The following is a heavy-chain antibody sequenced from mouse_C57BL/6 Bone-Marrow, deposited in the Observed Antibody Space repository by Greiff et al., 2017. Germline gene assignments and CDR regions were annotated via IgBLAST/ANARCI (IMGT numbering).Heavy chain of an antibody. CDR3: AIGDYYDDDEKYFDV. D-gene: IGHD2-4*01. Sequence: QVQLQQPGAELVKPGASVKVSCKASGYTFTSYWMHWVKQRPGQGLEWIGRIHPSDSDTNYNQKFKGKATLTVDKSSSTAYMQLSSLTSEDSAVYYCAIGDYYDDDEKYFDVWGTGTTVTVSS. V-gene: IGHV1-74*01. CDR2: IHPSDSDT. J-gene: IGHJ1*03. CDR1: GYTFTSYW.